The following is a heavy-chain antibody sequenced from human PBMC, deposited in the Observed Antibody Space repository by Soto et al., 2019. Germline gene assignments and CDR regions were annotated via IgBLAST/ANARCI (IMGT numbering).Heavy chain of an antibody. Sequence: QVQLVQSGAEVKKPGSSVKVSCKASGGTFSSYTISWVRQAPGQGLEWMGRIIPILGIANYAQKFQGRVTITADKSTSTAYMELSSLRSEDTAVYYCAGGRGIAAAGTRGGFDYWGQGTLVTVSS. D-gene: IGHD6-13*01. V-gene: IGHV1-69*02. CDR3: AGGRGIAAAGTRGGFDY. J-gene: IGHJ4*02. CDR2: IIPILGIA. CDR1: GGTFSSYT.